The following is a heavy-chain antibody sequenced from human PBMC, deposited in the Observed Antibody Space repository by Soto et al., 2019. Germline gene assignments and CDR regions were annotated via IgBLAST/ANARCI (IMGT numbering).Heavy chain of an antibody. V-gene: IGHV4-30-4*01. CDR3: ARGYSGSATTFHSASDDAFDI. CDR1: GGSISSGDYY. D-gene: IGHD5-12*01. Sequence: QVQLQESGPGLVKPSQTLSLTCTVSGGSISSGDYYWSWIRQPPGKGLEWIGYIYYSGSTYYNPSLKSRVTISVAPSQNPFSLRLSSVTAADTAVYYCARGYSGSATTFHSASDDAFDIWGQGTMVTVSS. J-gene: IGHJ3*02. CDR2: IYYSGST.